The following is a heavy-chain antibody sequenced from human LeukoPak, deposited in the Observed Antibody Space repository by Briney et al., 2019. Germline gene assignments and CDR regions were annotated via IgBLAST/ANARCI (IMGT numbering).Heavy chain of an antibody. J-gene: IGHJ6*03. Sequence: SETLSLTCTVSGGSISSYYWSWIRQPPGKGLEWIGYIYYTGSTNYNPSLKSRVTISVDTSKNQFSLKLSSVTAADTAVYYCARATGSYSYMDVWGKGTTVTVSS. CDR3: ARATGSYSYMDV. CDR2: IYYTGST. D-gene: IGHD1-26*01. CDR1: GGSISSYY. V-gene: IGHV4-59*01.